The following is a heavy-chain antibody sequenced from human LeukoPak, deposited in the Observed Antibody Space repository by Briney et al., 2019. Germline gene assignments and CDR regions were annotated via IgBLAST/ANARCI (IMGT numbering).Heavy chain of an antibody. D-gene: IGHD3-3*01. V-gene: IGHV4-4*07. CDR1: GDSISSYY. J-gene: IGHJ4*02. CDR3: ARDLGFWSGPRY. CDR2: IYSSGST. Sequence: SETLSLTCTVSGDSISSYYWSWIRQPAGKGLQWIGRIYSSGSTTYNPSLKSRVTMSVDTSKNQFSLRLSSVTAADTAVYYCARDLGFWSGPRYWGQGTLVTVSS.